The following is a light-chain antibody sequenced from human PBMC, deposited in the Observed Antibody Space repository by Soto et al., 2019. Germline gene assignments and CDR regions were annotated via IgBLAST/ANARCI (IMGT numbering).Light chain of an antibody. CDR1: QDISNY. V-gene: IGKV1-33*01. CDR3: QQYGNVPKT. CDR2: AAS. J-gene: IGKJ1*01. Sequence: DLQMTQSPSSLSASVGERVTITCQASQDISNYLNWYQQKPGKAPKLLIYAASNLGTGVPSRFSGSGSVTDFTFTISSLQPADIATYYCQQYGNVPKTFGQGTKVEIK.